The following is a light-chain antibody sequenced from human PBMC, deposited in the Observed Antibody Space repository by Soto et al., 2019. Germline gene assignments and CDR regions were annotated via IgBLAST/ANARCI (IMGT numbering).Light chain of an antibody. CDR2: DVS. Sequence: QSALTQPASVSGSPGQSITISCTGTSSDVGGYEFVSWFQHHPGKVPKLIIYDVSNRPSGVSNRFSGSKSGSTASLTISGLQADDEADYYCSSYASGSTWVFGGGTQLTVL. CDR3: SSYASGSTWV. J-gene: IGLJ3*02. V-gene: IGLV2-14*03. CDR1: SSDVGGYEF.